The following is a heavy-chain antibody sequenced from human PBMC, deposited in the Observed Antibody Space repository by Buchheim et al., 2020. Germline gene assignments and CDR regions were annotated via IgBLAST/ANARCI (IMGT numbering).Heavy chain of an antibody. Sequence: EVQLVESGGDLVQPGGSLRLSCAASGFTFSSHWMSWVRQAPGKGLEWVANIKQGGSEKYYVDSVKGRFTISRDNAKNSLYLQMNSLRAEDTAVYYCAGRRGGYSYGNDYWGQGTL. V-gene: IGHV3-7*04. CDR3: AGRRGGYSYGNDY. D-gene: IGHD5-18*01. J-gene: IGHJ4*02. CDR1: GFTFSSHW. CDR2: IKQGGSEK.